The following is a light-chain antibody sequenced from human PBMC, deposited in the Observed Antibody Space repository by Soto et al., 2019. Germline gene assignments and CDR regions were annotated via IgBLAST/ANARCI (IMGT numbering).Light chain of an antibody. J-gene: IGKJ5*01. V-gene: IGKV3-15*01. CDR3: QQYGNSPIT. CDR1: QSVSTN. CDR2: GAS. Sequence: EIGMTQSPATLSVSPGERATLSCRASQSVSTNLAWYQQKPGQAPRLLIYGASTRATGIPARFSGSGSGTDFTLTISRLEPEDFAVYYCQQYGNSPITFGQGTRLEIK.